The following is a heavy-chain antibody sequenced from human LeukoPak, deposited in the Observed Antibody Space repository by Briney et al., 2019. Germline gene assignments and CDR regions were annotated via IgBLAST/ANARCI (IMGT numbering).Heavy chain of an antibody. Sequence: ASVKVSCKAAGYTFTGYYMHWVRQAPGQGLEWMGWINPNSGGTNYAQKFQGRVTMTRDTSISTAYMELSRLRSDDTAVYYCARGGYYYDSSGLQVDYWGQGTLVTVSS. CDR1: GYTFTGYY. J-gene: IGHJ4*02. CDR2: INPNSGGT. D-gene: IGHD3-22*01. V-gene: IGHV1-2*02. CDR3: ARGGYYYDSSGLQVDY.